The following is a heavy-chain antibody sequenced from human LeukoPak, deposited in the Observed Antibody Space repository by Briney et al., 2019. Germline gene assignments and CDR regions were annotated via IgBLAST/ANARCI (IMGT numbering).Heavy chain of an antibody. CDR1: GFTFDDYA. J-gene: IGHJ4*02. D-gene: IGHD3-10*01. CDR3: AKDFGGSGSYLFDY. V-gene: IGHV3-9*01. CDR2: ISWNSGSI. Sequence: GGSLRLSCAASGFTFDDYAMHWVRQAPGKGLEWVSGISWNSGSIGYADSVKGRFTISRDNAKNSLYLQMNSLRAGDTALYYCAKDFGGSGSYLFDYWGQGTLVTVSS.